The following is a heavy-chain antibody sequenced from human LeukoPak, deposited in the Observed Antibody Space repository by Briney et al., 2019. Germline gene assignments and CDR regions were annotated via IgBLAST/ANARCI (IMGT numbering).Heavy chain of an antibody. J-gene: IGHJ4*02. Sequence: GASVKVSCKASGYTFTDCGLNWVRQAPGQGLEWMGGIIPIFGTANYAQKFQGRVTITADESTSTAYMELSSLRSEDTAVYYCARTMVRGAQHFDYWGQGTLVTVSS. CDR1: GYTFTDCG. D-gene: IGHD3-10*01. CDR3: ARTMVRGAQHFDY. CDR2: IIPIFGTA. V-gene: IGHV1-69*13.